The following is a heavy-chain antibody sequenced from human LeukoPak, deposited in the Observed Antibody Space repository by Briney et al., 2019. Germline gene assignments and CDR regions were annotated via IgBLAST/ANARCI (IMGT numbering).Heavy chain of an antibody. D-gene: IGHD3-10*02. Sequence: GGSLRLSCAASGFTISTYAMGWVRQAPGKGLEWVSTISGSGDSTYYADSVKGRFTISRDNSKNTLYLQMNSLRADDTAVYYCARVYNYVFDYWGQGTLVTVSS. CDR1: GFTISTYA. CDR3: ARVYNYVFDY. CDR2: ISGSGDST. J-gene: IGHJ4*02. V-gene: IGHV3-23*01.